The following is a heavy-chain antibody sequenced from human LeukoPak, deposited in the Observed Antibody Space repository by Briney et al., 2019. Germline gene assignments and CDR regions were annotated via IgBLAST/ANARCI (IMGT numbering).Heavy chain of an antibody. CDR1: GFTFSSYW. CDR3: ASLTVTSGDIGY. V-gene: IGHV3-74*01. Sequence: GGSLRLSCVASGFTFSSYWMHWVRQVPGEGLVWVSRIKTDGSITSYADSVKGRFTISRDNGKNTLYLQMNSLRVEDTAVYYCASLTVTSGDIGYWGQGTLVTVSS. D-gene: IGHD4-11*01. CDR2: IKTDGSIT. J-gene: IGHJ1*01.